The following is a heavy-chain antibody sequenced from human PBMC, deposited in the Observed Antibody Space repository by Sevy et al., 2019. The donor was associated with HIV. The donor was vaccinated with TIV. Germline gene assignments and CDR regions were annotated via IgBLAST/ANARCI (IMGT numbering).Heavy chain of an antibody. V-gene: IGHV3-23*01. CDR1: GFTFSSYA. Sequence: GGSLRLSCAASGFTFSSYAMSWVRQAPGKGLEWVSSISGRGSFTYYADSVKGHFTISRDKSKNTLYLQMTSLRAEDTAVYYCAKEGQGEYYDSSGSFDYWGQGTLVTVSS. D-gene: IGHD3-22*01. J-gene: IGHJ4*02. CDR3: AKEGQGEYYDSSGSFDY. CDR2: ISGRGSFT.